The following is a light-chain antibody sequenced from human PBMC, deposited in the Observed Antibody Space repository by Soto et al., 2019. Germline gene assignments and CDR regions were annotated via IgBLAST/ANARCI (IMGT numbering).Light chain of an antibody. CDR1: SSNIGAGYD. Sequence: QSVLTQPPSVSGAPGQRVTISCTGSSSNIGAGYDVHWYQQLPGTAPKLLIYGNSNRPSGVPDRFSGSNSGTSASLAITGLQAEDEADYYCQSYDSSLSEVFGTGTKLTVI. J-gene: IGLJ1*01. V-gene: IGLV1-40*01. CDR3: QSYDSSLSEV. CDR2: GNS.